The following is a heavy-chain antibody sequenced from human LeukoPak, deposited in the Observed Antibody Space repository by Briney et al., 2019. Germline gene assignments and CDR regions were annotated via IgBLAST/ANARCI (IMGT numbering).Heavy chain of an antibody. D-gene: IGHD2-2*01. V-gene: IGHV1-69*05. J-gene: IGHJ5*02. CDR2: IIPIFGTA. CDR1: GGTFSSYA. Sequence: ASVKVSCKASGGTFSSYAISWVRQAPGQGLEWMGGIIPIFGTANYAQKFQGRVTITTDESTSTAHMELSSLRSEDTAVYYCASHPGYCSSTSFCDWFDPWGQGTLVTVSS. CDR3: ASHPGYCSSTSFCDWFDP.